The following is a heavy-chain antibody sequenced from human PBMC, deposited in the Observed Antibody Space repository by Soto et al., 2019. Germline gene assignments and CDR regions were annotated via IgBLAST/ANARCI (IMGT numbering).Heavy chain of an antibody. CDR2: IIPIFGTA. D-gene: IGHD3-22*01. CDR3: ARYPRSGYLGWYYFDY. CDR1: GGTLSGDA. J-gene: IGHJ4*02. Sequence: SVKGSCKGSGGTLSGDAVSWVRQAPGQGLEWMGGIIPIFGTANYAQKFQGRVTITADESTSTAYMELSSLRSEDTAVYYCARYPRSGYLGWYYFDYWGQGTLVTVSS. V-gene: IGHV1-69*13.